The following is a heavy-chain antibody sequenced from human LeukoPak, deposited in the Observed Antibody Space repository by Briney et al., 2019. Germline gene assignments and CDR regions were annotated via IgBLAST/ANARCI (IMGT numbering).Heavy chain of an antibody. CDR2: INPNTGGT. V-gene: IGHV1-2*02. CDR1: GYTFTGYY. D-gene: IGHD3-22*01. Sequence: RASVKVSCKASGYTFTGYYMHWVRQAPGQGLEWMGWINPNTGGTNYAQKFQGRVTMTRDTSISTAYMDLSRLRSDDTAVYYCARATSGYYDYFDYWGQGTLVTVSS. CDR3: ARATSGYYDYFDY. J-gene: IGHJ4*02.